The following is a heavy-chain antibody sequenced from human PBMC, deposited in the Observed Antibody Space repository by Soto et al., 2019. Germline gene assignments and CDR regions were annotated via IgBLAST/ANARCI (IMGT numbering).Heavy chain of an antibody. D-gene: IGHD1-1*01. CDR3: ARGDDFSYFDP. Sequence: PGGSLRLSCAAAGFTFNKYSINGVRQAPGRGLEWLSYISSSGYTTYYAGSVKGRFTISRDNAKNSLFLQMNSLRDEDTAVYYCARGDDFSYFDPWGQGTLVTVSS. CDR2: ISSSGYTT. J-gene: IGHJ5*02. CDR1: GFTFNKYS. V-gene: IGHV3-48*02.